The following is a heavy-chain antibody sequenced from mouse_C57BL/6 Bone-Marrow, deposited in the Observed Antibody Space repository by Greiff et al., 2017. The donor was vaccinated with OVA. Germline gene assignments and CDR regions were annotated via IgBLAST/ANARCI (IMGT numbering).Heavy chain of an antibody. Sequence: VKDRFTISRDDSESMLYLQMNNLKTEDTAMYYCVRRGLAYWGQGTLVTVSA. V-gene: IGHV10-1*01. J-gene: IGHJ3*01. CDR3: VRRGLAY.